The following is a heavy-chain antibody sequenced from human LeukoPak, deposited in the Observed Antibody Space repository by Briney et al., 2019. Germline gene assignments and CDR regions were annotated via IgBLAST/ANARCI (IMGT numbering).Heavy chain of an antibody. Sequence: GASVKVSCKVSGYTLTELSMHWVRQAPGKGLEWMGGFDPEDGETIYAQKFQGRVTMTEDTSTDTAYMEPSSLRSEDTAVYYCATVIAVAASFDYWGQGTLVTVSS. J-gene: IGHJ4*02. V-gene: IGHV1-24*01. CDR2: FDPEDGET. D-gene: IGHD6-19*01. CDR3: ATVIAVAASFDY. CDR1: GYTLTELS.